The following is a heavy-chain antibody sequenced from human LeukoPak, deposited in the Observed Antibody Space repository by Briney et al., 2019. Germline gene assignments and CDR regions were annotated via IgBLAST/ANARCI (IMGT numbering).Heavy chain of an antibody. Sequence: SETLSLTCTVSGGSISSSSYYWGWIRQPPGKGLEWIGSIYYSGSTYYNPSLKSRVTISVDTSKNQFSLKLSSVTAADTAVYYCARQFVLMVYASGAYYYMDVWGKGTTVTVSS. CDR1: GGSISSSSYY. J-gene: IGHJ6*03. CDR2: IYYSGST. CDR3: ARQFVLMVYASGAYYYMDV. D-gene: IGHD2-8*01. V-gene: IGHV4-39*01.